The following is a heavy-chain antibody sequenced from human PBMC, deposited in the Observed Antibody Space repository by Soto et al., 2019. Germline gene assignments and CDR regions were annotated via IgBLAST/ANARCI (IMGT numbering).Heavy chain of an antibody. CDR3: ARDLYSSSWYWFDP. CDR1: GGSISSYY. Sequence: SETLSLTCTVSGGSISSYYWSWIRQPPGKGLEWIGYIYYSGSTNYNPSLKSRVTISVDTSKNQFSLKLRSVTAADTAVYYCARDLYSSSWYWFDPWGQGTLVSVSS. D-gene: IGHD6-13*01. CDR2: IYYSGST. V-gene: IGHV4-59*01. J-gene: IGHJ5*02.